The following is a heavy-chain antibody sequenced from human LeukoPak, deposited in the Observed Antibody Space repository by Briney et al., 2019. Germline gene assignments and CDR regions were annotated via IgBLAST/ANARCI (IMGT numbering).Heavy chain of an antibody. CDR2: ISWNSGSI. V-gene: IGHV3-9*01. Sequence: HPGRSLRLSCAASGFTFDDYAMHWVRQAPGKGLEWVSGISWNSGSIGYADSVKGRFTISRDNAKNSLYLQMNSLRAEDTAVYYCAVGRRGSYYCWGQGTLVTVSS. D-gene: IGHD1-26*01. CDR1: GFTFDDYA. J-gene: IGHJ4*02. CDR3: AVGRRGSYYC.